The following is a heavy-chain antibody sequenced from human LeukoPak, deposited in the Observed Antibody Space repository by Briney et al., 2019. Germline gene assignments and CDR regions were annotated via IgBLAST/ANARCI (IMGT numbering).Heavy chain of an antibody. Sequence: GGSLRFSCTASGFTFGDYAMSWVRQAPGKGLEWVGFIRSKAYGGTTEYAASVKGRFTISRDDSKSIAYLQMNSLKTEDTAVYYCTRGDWLDYWGQGTLVTVSS. CDR3: TRGDWLDY. CDR2: IRSKAYGGTT. J-gene: IGHJ4*02. CDR1: GFTFGDYA. D-gene: IGHD3/OR15-3a*01. V-gene: IGHV3-49*04.